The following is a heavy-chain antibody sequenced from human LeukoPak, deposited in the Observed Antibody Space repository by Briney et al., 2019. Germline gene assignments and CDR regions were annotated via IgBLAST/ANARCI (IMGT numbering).Heavy chain of an antibody. CDR2: ISAYKGNT. J-gene: IGHJ4*02. Sequence: ASVKVSCKASGYSFTSSGISWVRQAPGQGLEWMGWISAYKGNTNYAQKFQGRVTVTRDTSTSTAYMELRRLTSDDTAVYYCARQSACSTTTCPVDYWGQGTLVTVSS. D-gene: IGHD2-2*01. V-gene: IGHV1-18*01. CDR3: ARQSACSTTTCPVDY. CDR1: GYSFTSSG.